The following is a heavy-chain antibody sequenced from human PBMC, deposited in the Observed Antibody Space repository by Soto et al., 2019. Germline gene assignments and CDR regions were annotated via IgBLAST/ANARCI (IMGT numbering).Heavy chain of an antibody. V-gene: IGHV1-46*01. CDR3: ASGGHYVRAFRV. Sequence: ASVKVSCKASGYTFTSYYMHWVRQAPGQGLEWMGIINPSGGSTSYAQKFQGRVTMTRDTSTSTVYMELSSLRAEDTAIYYCASGGHYVRAFRVWGQGTMVTVSS. J-gene: IGHJ3*01. CDR2: INPSGGST. CDR1: GYTFTSYY. D-gene: IGHD3-10*02.